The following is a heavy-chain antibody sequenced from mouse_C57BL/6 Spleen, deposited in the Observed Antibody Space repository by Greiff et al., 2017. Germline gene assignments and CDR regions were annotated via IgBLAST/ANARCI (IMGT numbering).Heavy chain of an antibody. Sequence: EVKLVESGGGLVQPGGSLKLSCAASGFTFSDYYMYWVRQTPEKRLEWVAYISNGGGSTYYPDTVKGRFTISRDNAKNTLYLQMSRLKSEDTAMYYCARQSTTVWYFDVWGTGTTVTVSS. CDR2: ISNGGGST. CDR3: ARQSTTVWYFDV. V-gene: IGHV5-12*01. CDR1: GFTFSDYY. J-gene: IGHJ1*03. D-gene: IGHD1-1*01.